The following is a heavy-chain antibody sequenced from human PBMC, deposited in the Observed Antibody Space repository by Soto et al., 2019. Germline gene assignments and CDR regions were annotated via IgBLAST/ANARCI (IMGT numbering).Heavy chain of an antibody. CDR3: ARDNGDYHYYSYGMDV. V-gene: IGHV1-2*02. CDR2: INPKSGGK. CDR1: GYPCTGYY. Sequence: GASVKVSCKASGYPCTGYYLHWARQAPGQGLEWMGWINPKSGGKKFAQKFQGRVNMTRDTSISTAYMELSMLTSNDTAVYYCARDNGDYHYYSYGMDVWGQGTTVTVSS. D-gene: IGHD4-17*01. J-gene: IGHJ6*02.